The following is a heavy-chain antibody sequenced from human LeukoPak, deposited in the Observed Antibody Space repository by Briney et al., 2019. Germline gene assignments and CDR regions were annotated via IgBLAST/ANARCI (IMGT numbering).Heavy chain of an antibody. J-gene: IGHJ6*03. D-gene: IGHD1/OR15-1a*01. V-gene: IGHV1-69*06. CDR1: GGSICSYG. CDR3: AKQGEIRQDYYMDV. Sequence: SVKVSCKASGGSICSYGISWVRQAPGQGLEWMGRVIPVFGTANYAQKFQDRVTITADTVSNTAYMELTSLTSEDTAVYFCAKQGEIRQDYYMDVWGNGTAVTVSS. CDR2: VIPVFGTA.